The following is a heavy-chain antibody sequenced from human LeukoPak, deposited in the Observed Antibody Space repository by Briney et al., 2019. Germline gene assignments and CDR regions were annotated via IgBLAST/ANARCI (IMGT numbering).Heavy chain of an antibody. CDR3: ATVPWSRITNSYYYYMDV. V-gene: IGHV1-69*05. Sequence: SVKVSCKASGGTFSSYAISWVRQAPGQGLEWMGGIIPIFGTANHAQKFQGRVTITTDESTSTAYMELSSLRSEDTAVYYCATVPWSRITNSYYYYMDVWGKGTTVTVSS. CDR1: GGTFSSYA. CDR2: IIPIFGTA. D-gene: IGHD1-14*01. J-gene: IGHJ6*03.